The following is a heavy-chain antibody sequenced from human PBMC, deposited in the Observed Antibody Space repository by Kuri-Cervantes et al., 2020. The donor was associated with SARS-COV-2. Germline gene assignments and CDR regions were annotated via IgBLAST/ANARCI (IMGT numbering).Heavy chain of an antibody. CDR2: FYYSGST. CDR1: GGSVSSHY. J-gene: IGHJ6*03. V-gene: IGHV4-59*08. D-gene: IGHD6-6*01. CDR3: ARNPAARRGYYYYYYMDV. Sequence: SETLSLTCTVSGGSVSSHYWSWIRQPPGKGLEWIANFYYSGSTNYNPSLKSRVAISVDTSKNQFSLKLSSVTAADTAVYYCARNPAARRGYYYYYYMDVWGKGTTVTVSS.